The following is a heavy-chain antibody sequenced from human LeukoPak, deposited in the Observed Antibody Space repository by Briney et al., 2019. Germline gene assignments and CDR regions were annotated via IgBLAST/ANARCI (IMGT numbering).Heavy chain of an antibody. V-gene: IGHV3-21*01. J-gene: IGHJ6*03. Sequence: GGSLRLSCAASGFTFSSYSMNWVRQAPGKGLEWVSSISSSSSYIYYADSVKGRFTISRDNAKNSLYLQMNSLRAEDTAVYYCARASSVAGTYDYYMDVWGKGTTVTISS. CDR1: GFTFSSYS. D-gene: IGHD6-19*01. CDR3: ARASSVAGTYDYYMDV. CDR2: ISSSSSYI.